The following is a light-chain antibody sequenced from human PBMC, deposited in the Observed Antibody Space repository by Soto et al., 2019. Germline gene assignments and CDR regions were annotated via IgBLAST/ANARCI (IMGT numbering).Light chain of an antibody. Sequence: EIVSTQSPGTLSLSPGERATLSCRASDHVPSSSLAWYQQNPGQAPRVIIHSASSRATGIPDRFSGIVYGTDGTLTISGLEPEDGSVYHCQQYGTSPFTFGQGTRLEIK. CDR3: QQYGTSPFT. CDR1: DHVPSSS. V-gene: IGKV3-20*01. CDR2: SAS. J-gene: IGKJ5*01.